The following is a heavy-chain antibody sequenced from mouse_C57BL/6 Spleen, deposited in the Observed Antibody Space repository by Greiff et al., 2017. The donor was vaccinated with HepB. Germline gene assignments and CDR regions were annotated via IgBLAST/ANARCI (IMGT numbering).Heavy chain of an antibody. J-gene: IGHJ1*03. V-gene: IGHV5-17*01. D-gene: IGHD1-1*01. Sequence: EVKLVESGGGLVKPGGSLKLSCAASGFTFSDYGMHWVRQAPEKGLEWVAYISSGSSTIYYADTVKGRFTISRDNAKNTLFLQMTSLRSEDTAMYYCARAVVATGYFDVWGTGTTVTVSS. CDR1: GFTFSDYG. CDR3: ARAVVATGYFDV. CDR2: ISSGSSTI.